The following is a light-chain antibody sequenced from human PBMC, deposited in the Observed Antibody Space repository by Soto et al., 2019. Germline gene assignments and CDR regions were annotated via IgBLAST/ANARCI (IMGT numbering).Light chain of an antibody. Sequence: DIQLTQSPSFLSASVGDRVTITCRASQGISRWLAWYQQKPGKAPNLLIYAASSLQSGVPSRFSGSGSGTDFTLTISSLQPEDFATYYCQQSFSTPWTFGQGTKVDIK. J-gene: IGKJ1*01. V-gene: IGKV1-12*01. CDR3: QQSFSTPWT. CDR1: QGISRW. CDR2: AAS.